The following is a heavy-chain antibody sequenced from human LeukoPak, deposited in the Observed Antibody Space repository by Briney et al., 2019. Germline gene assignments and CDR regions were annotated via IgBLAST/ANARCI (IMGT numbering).Heavy chain of an antibody. D-gene: IGHD5-12*01. Sequence: ASVKVSCKASGYTFTSYTIHWVRQAPGQGLEWMGWINTNSGGTNYAQKFQGRVTMTRDTSISTAYMELSRQTTDDTSVYYCARYTGHDYYFDFWGQGTLVTVSS. CDR2: INTNSGGT. CDR1: GYTFTSYT. CDR3: ARYTGHDYYFDF. V-gene: IGHV1-2*02. J-gene: IGHJ4*02.